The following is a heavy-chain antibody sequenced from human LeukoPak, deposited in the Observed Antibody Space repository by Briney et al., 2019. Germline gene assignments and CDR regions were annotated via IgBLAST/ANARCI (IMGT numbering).Heavy chain of an antibody. J-gene: IGHJ4*02. D-gene: IGHD6-13*01. CDR3: ARRMGIAAAGAYYFDY. V-gene: IGHV5-51*01. CDR2: IYPGDSDT. CDR1: GYSFTSYW. Sequence: AGESLKISFKGSGYSFTSYWIGWVRQMPGKGLEWMGIIYPGDSDTRYSPSFQGQVTISADKSISTAYLQWSSLKASDTAMYYCARRMGIAAAGAYYFDYWGQGTLVTVSS.